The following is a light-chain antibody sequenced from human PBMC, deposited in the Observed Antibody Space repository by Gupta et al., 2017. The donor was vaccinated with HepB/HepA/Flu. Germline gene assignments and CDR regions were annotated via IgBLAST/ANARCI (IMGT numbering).Light chain of an antibody. J-gene: IGKJ2*01. CDR2: GAS. V-gene: IGKV3-15*01. CDR1: QSDSSK. CDR3: QQYYNWPYT. Sequence: EIVMTQSPATLSVSPGERATLTCRASQSDSSKLAWYQQKPGQAPRLLIYGASTRATGIPARFSGSGSGTEFTLTISSLQSEDFAVYYCQQYYNWPYTFGQGTKLEIK.